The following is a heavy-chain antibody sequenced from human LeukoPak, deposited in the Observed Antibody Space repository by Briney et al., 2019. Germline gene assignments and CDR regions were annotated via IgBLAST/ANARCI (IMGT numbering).Heavy chain of an antibody. J-gene: IGHJ4*02. CDR2: INPNSGGT. D-gene: IGHD3-22*01. CDR1: GYTFTGYY. Sequence: GASVTVSCKASGYTFTGYYMHWVRQAPGQGLEWMGWINPNSGGTNYAQKLQGRVTMTTDTSTSTAYMELRSLRSDDTAVYYCARDRRYYDSSGYLVYWGQGTLVTVSS. V-gene: IGHV1-2*02. CDR3: ARDRRYYDSSGYLVY.